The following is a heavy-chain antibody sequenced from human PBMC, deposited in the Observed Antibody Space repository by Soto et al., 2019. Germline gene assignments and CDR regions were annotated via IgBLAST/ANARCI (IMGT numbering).Heavy chain of an antibody. CDR2: ISGSGGST. CDR1: GFTFSSYA. Sequence: GGSLRLSCAASGFTFSSYAMSWVRQAPGKGLEWVSAISGSGGSTYYADSVKGRFTISRDNSKNTLYLQMNSLRAEDTAVYYCAKGAEPGRRSVPAVFDYWGQGTLVTVSS. V-gene: IGHV3-23*01. J-gene: IGHJ4*02. CDR3: AKGAEPGRRSVPAVFDY. D-gene: IGHD1-26*01.